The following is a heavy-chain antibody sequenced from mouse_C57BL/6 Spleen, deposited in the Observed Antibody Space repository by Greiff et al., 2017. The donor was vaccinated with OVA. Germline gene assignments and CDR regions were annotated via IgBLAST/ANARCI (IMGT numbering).Heavy chain of an antibody. D-gene: IGHD1-1*01. CDR1: GYTFTDYA. CDR2: ISTYYGDA. CDR3: ASDYDSRAVGY. Sequence: VQLQQSGPELVRPGVSVKLSCKGSGYTFTDYAMHWVKQSPAQGLEWIGVISTYYGDASSNQKFKDKATMTVDKSSSTAYMELVRLTSEDSAVYYCASDYDSRAVGYWGQGTLVTVSA. J-gene: IGHJ3*01. V-gene: IGHV1-67*01.